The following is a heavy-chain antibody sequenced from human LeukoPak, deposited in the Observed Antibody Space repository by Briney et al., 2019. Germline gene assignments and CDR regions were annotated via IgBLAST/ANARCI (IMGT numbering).Heavy chain of an antibody. D-gene: IGHD6-19*01. CDR1: GGSISSYY. V-gene: IGHV4-34*01. CDR3: ARGGYSSGWYDGRVGFDY. Sequence: PSETLSLTCTVSGGSISSYYWSWIRQPPGKGLEWIGEINHSGSTNYNPSLKSRVTISVDTSKNQFSLKLSSVTAADTAVYYCARGGYSSGWYDGRVGFDYWGQGTLVTVSS. CDR2: INHSGST. J-gene: IGHJ4*02.